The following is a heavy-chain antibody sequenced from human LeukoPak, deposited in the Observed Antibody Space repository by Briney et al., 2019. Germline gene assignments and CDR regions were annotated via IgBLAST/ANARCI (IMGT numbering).Heavy chain of an antibody. V-gene: IGHV4-34*01. D-gene: IGHD6-19*01. CDR1: GGSFSGYY. CDR3: ARDESSGWYRHGMDV. CDR2: INHSGNT. J-gene: IGHJ6*02. Sequence: SETLSLTCAVYGGSFSGYYWIWIRQPPGKGLEWVGEINHSGNTNYNPSLKRRVTISVDTSKNQFSLKLSSVTAADTAVYYCARDESSGWYRHGMDVWGQGTTVTVSS.